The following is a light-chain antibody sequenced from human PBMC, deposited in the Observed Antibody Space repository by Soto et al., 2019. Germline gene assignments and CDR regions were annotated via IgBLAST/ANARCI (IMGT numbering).Light chain of an antibody. J-gene: IGKJ5*01. CDR3: QQRSNWPIT. CDR2: GAS. V-gene: IGKV3D-20*02. Sequence: IALTQSACTLASSPRERATLSCRVSQSVSISYLAWYQQKPGQAPRLLIYGASNRATGIPDRFSGSGSGTDFTLTISRLEPEDFAVYYCQQRSNWPITFGQGPRLEI. CDR1: QSVSISY.